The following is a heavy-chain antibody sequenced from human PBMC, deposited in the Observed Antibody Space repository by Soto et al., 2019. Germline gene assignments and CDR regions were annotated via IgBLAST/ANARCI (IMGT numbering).Heavy chain of an antibody. CDR1: GASISSGGYY. CDR2: SYYSGST. Sequence: SETLSLTCAVSGASISSGGYYWSWIRQHPEKGLEWIGYSYYSGSTYYNPSLKSRVSISVDTSKNQFSLKLSSVTAADTSVYYCARGARYWFDPWGQGTLVTVSS. J-gene: IGHJ5*02. CDR3: ARGARYWFDP. V-gene: IGHV4-31*11.